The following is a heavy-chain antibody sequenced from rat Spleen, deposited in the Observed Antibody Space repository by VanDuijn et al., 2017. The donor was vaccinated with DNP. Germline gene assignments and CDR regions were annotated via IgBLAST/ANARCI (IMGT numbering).Heavy chain of an antibody. Sequence: EVQLVESGGGLVQPGMSMKLSCVASGFTFSHYYMAWVRQAPTTGLEWVASISTGRGTTYYRDSVKGRLTISRDNAKSMLYLQVDSLRPEDTATYYCARHMDTGPYYAMDVWGRGISVTVSS. J-gene: IGHJ4*01. CDR1: GFTFSHYY. CDR3: ARHMDTGPYYAMDV. CDR2: ISTGRGTT. D-gene: IGHD4-1*01. V-gene: IGHV5-25*01.